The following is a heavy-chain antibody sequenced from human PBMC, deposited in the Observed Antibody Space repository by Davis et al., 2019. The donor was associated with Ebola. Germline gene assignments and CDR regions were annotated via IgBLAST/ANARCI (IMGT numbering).Heavy chain of an antibody. J-gene: IGHJ4*02. V-gene: IGHV1-2*04. CDR1: GYTFTGYY. Sequence: ASVKVSCKASGYTFTGYYMHWVRQAPGQGLEWMGWINPNSGGTNYAQKFQGWVTMTRDTSISTAYMELSRLRSDDTAVYYCARDIVATIKDDYWGQGTLVTVSS. CDR2: INPNSGGT. CDR3: ARDIVATIKDDY. D-gene: IGHD5-12*01.